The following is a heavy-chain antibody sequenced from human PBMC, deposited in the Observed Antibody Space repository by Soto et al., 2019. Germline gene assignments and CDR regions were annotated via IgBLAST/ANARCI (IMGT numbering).Heavy chain of an antibody. V-gene: IGHV3-23*01. CDR3: ARSEMTYNWND. J-gene: IGHJ4*02. D-gene: IGHD1-1*01. Sequence: EVQLLESGGALVHPGGSLRLSCAASGFTFSSYAMSWVRQAPGRGLEWVSAISGSGRTTYYADSVKGRFTISRDNSKNTLYLQMESLRAEDTALYYCARSEMTYNWNDWGQGTLVTVSS. CDR1: GFTFSSYA. CDR2: ISGSGRTT.